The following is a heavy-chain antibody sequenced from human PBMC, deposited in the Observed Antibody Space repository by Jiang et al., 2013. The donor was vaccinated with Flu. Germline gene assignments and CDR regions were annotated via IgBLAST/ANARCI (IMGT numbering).Heavy chain of an antibody. V-gene: IGHV1-18*01. J-gene: IGHJ4*02. Sequence: SGAEVKKPGASVKVSCKASGYTFTSYGISWVRQAPGQGLEWMGWISAYNGNTNYAQKLQGRVTMTTDTSTSTAYMELRSLRSDDTAVYYCARILALIAVAGTGYYFDYWGQGTLVTVSS. CDR2: ISAYNGNT. D-gene: IGHD6-19*01. CDR3: ARILALIAVAGTGYYFDY. CDR1: GYTFTSYG.